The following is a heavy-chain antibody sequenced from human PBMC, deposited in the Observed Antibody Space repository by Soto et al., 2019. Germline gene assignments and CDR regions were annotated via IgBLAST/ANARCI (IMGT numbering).Heavy chain of an antibody. CDR3: AKDVGRAVAGPSYSDY. J-gene: IGHJ4*02. V-gene: IGHV3-23*01. D-gene: IGHD6-19*01. Sequence: VGSLRLSCVSSGFIFSSFAMNWFRQAPVKGLEWVAFISGNGGRTFYADSVKGRFAVSRDNSKNTLYLQINNLGAEDTAVYYCAKDVGRAVAGPSYSDYWGQGTLVTVSS. CDR2: ISGNGGRT. CDR1: GFIFSSFA.